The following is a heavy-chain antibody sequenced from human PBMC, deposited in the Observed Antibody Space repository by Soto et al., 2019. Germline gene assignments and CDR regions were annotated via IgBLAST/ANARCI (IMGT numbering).Heavy chain of an antibody. V-gene: IGHV1-2*04. J-gene: IGHJ4*02. Sequence: ASVKVSCKASGYTFTGYYMHWVRQAPGQGLEWMGWINPNSGGTNYAQKFQGWVTMTRDTSISTAYMELSSLRSEDTAVYYCARGSGPMIEWHWGQGTLVTVSS. CDR1: GYTFTGYY. CDR2: INPNSGGT. CDR3: ARGSGPMIEWH. D-gene: IGHD3-22*01.